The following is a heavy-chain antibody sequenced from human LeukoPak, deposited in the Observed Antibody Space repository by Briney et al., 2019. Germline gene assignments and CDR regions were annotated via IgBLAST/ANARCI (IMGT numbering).Heavy chain of an antibody. CDR2: IRSKANSYAT. CDR3: TRLFASNWFDP. CDR1: GFTFSGSA. Sequence: GGSLRLSCAASGFTFSGSAIHWVRQASGKGLEWVGRIRSKANSYATAYAASVKGRFTISRDDSKNTAYLQMNSLKTEDTAVYYCTRLFASNWFDPWGQGTLVTVSS. V-gene: IGHV3-73*01. J-gene: IGHJ5*02.